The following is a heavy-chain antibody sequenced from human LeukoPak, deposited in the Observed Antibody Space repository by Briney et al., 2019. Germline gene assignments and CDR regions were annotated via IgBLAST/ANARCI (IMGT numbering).Heavy chain of an antibody. J-gene: IGHJ5*02. Sequence: SETLSLTCTVSGGSISSSSYYWGWIRQPPGKGLEWIGSIYYSGSTYYNPSLKSRVTISVDTSKNQFSLKLSSVTAADTAVYYCARSTYCSGGSCSHNWFDPWGQGTLVTVSS. CDR1: GGSISSSSYY. CDR3: ARSTYCSGGSCSHNWFDP. D-gene: IGHD2-15*01. V-gene: IGHV4-39*07. CDR2: IYYSGST.